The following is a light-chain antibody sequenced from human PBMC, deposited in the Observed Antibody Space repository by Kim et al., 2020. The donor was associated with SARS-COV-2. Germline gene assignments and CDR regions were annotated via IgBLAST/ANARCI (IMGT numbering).Light chain of an antibody. V-gene: IGKV3-15*01. J-gene: IGKJ2*01. CDR2: GAS. CDR1: QSVSSN. Sequence: SPGERATLSCRASQSVSSNLAWYQQKPGQAPRLLIYGASTRATDIPARFSGSGSGTEFTLTISSLQSEDFAVYYCQQYTNWPPQYTFGQGTKLEI. CDR3: QQYTNWPPQYT.